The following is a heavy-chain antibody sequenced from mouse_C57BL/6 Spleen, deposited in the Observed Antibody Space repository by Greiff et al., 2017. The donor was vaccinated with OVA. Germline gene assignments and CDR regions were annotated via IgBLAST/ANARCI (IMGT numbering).Heavy chain of an antibody. CDR2: INYDGSST. V-gene: IGHV5-16*02. CDR1: GFTFSDYY. J-gene: IGHJ4*01. CDR3: ARRRDYGSSSYAMDY. D-gene: IGHD1-1*01. Sequence: EVQLQESEGGLVQPGSSMKLSCTASGFTFSDYYMAWVRQVPEKGLEWVANINYDGSSTYYLDSLKSRFIISRDNAKNILYLQMSSLKSEDTATYYCARRRDYGSSSYAMDYWGQGTSVTVSS.